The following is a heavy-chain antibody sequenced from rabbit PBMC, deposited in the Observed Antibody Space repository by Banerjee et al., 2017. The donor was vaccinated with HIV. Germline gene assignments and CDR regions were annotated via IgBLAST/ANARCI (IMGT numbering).Heavy chain of an antibody. CDR3: ARVIVGSAWAMDL. CDR2: ILTTNGKS. V-gene: IGHV1S40*01. D-gene: IGHD6-1*01. Sequence: QSLEESGGDLVKPGASLTLTCTASGFSFSSSDYMCWVRQAPGKGLELITCILTTNGKSYYANWAKGRFTVSKTSSTTVTLQMTSLTAADTATYFCARVIVGSAWAMDLWGQGTLVTVS. J-gene: IGHJ4*01. CDR1: GFSFSSSDY.